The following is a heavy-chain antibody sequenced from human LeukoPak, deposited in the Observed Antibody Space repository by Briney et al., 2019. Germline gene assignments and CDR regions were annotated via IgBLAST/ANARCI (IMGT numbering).Heavy chain of an antibody. V-gene: IGHV4-31*02. J-gene: IGHJ3*02. CDR1: GFSIRSSGYY. CDR3: ARNFDSYNAFDI. Sequence: PSETLSLICIVPGFSIRSSGYYRSCIRQHPTKGLEWIRYISYSGSTYYNPSLKSRVSISVDTSKSHFSLRLTSVTSADTAVYYCARNFDSYNAFDIWGQGTLVTVSS. CDR2: ISYSGST. D-gene: IGHD3-22*01.